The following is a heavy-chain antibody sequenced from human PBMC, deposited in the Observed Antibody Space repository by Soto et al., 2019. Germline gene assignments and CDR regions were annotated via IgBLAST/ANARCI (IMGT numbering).Heavy chain of an antibody. Sequence: EGQLVESGGGLVEPGGSLGLPVPASGLTSGGRNRTWLPQAPGKGLEYVSSINYNGIFSFYAEPAKGRFTISRDNAKNSLYLQMYGLTAEDTAVYFCARKSNSDISGYDYFDYWGQGALVIVSS. CDR1: GLTSGGRN. V-gene: IGHV3-21*06. CDR2: INYNGIFS. D-gene: IGHD3-22*01. J-gene: IGHJ4*02. CDR3: ARKSNSDISGYDYFDY.